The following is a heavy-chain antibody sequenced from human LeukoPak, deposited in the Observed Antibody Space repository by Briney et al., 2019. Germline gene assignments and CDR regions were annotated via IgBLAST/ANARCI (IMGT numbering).Heavy chain of an antibody. CDR2: INPNSGGT. J-gene: IGHJ6*02. Sequence: ASVKVSCKASGYTFTGYYMHWVRQAPGQGLEWMGWINPNSGGTNYAQKFQGWVTMTRDTSISTAYMELSRLRSGDTAVYYCARDRFIAVAGNGMDVWGQGTTVTVSS. CDR1: GYTFTGYY. D-gene: IGHD6-19*01. CDR3: ARDRFIAVAGNGMDV. V-gene: IGHV1-2*04.